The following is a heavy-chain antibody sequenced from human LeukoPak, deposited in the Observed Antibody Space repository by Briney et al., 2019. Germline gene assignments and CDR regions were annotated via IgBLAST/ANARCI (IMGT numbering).Heavy chain of an antibody. Sequence: GASVKVSCKASGYTFTGYYMHWVRQAPGQGLEWMGWINPNSGGTNYAQKFQGRVTMTRDTSISTAYMELSRLRSDDTAVYYCARPYSGSYPGRYYFDYWGQGTLVTVSS. V-gene: IGHV1-2*02. CDR1: GYTFTGYY. CDR2: INPNSGGT. CDR3: ARPYSGSYPGRYYFDY. D-gene: IGHD1-26*01. J-gene: IGHJ4*02.